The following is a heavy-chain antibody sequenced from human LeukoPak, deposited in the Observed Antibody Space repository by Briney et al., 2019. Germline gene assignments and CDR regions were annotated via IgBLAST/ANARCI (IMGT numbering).Heavy chain of an antibody. CDR3: ATDQRATASTGSYFDY. D-gene: IGHD1-1*01. V-gene: IGHV3-21*01. Sequence: GGSLRLSCAASGFTFSSYGMNWVRQAPGKGLEWVSSVSSSSSYIYYADSVKGRFTISRDNAKNSLSLQMNSLRAEDTAVYYCATDQRATASTGSYFDYWGQGTLVTVSS. CDR2: VSSSSSYI. CDR1: GFTFSSYG. J-gene: IGHJ4*02.